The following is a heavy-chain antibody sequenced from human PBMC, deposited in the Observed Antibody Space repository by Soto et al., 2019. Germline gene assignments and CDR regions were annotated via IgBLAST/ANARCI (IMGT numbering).Heavy chain of an antibody. CDR2: IYSGGST. J-gene: IGHJ4*02. CDR1: GFTVSSNY. V-gene: IGHV3-53*04. CDR3: ARPQWGVATMMGYYFDY. Sequence: GGSLRLSCAASGFTVSSNYMSWVRQAPGKGLEWVSVIYSGGSTYYAYSVKGRFTISRHNSKNTLYLQMNSLRAEDTAVYYCARPQWGVATMMGYYFDYWGQGTLVTVSS. D-gene: IGHD5-12*01.